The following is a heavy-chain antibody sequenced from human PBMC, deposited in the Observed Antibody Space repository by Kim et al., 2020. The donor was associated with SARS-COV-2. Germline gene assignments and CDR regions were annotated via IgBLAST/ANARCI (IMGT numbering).Heavy chain of an antibody. CDR1: GFTFSSYS. J-gene: IGHJ2*01. CDR3: ARVPNYYGSGSYSSVSWYFDL. Sequence: GSLRLSCAASGFTFSSYSMNWVRQAPGKGLEWVSSISSSSSYIYYADSVKGRFTISRDNAKNSLYLQMNSLRAEDTAVYYCARVPNYYGSGSYSSVSWYFDLWGRGTLVTVSS. CDR2: ISSSSSYI. D-gene: IGHD3-10*01. V-gene: IGHV3-21*01.